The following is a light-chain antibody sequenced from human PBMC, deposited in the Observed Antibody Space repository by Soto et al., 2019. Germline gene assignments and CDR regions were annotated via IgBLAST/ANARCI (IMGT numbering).Light chain of an antibody. J-gene: IGKJ5*01. CDR2: DAS. Sequence: IVLTQSPATQSLSSGERATLSCRASQTVSSYLLRSQQKRGQAPRLLIYDASNRATGIPARFSGSASGTDCTITVCCLQTEDCSVYDGQQRMNWPLTFCQGTRLEIK. CDR1: QTVSSY. CDR3: QQRMNWPLT. V-gene: IGKV3-11*01.